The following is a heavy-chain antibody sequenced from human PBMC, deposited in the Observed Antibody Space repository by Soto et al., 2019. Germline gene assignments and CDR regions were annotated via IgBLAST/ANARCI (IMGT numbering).Heavy chain of an antibody. CDR1: GGTFSSYA. CDR3: AKRGHTIFGVTNWFDP. V-gene: IGHV1-69*12. J-gene: IGHJ5*02. Sequence: QVQLVQSGAEVKKPGSSVKVSCKASGGTFSSYAISWVRQAPGQGLEWMGGIIPIFGTANYAQKFQGRVTITADDSTSTAYMELSSLRSEETAVYYCAKRGHTIFGVTNWFDPWGQGTLVTVSS. CDR2: IIPIFGTA. D-gene: IGHD3-3*01.